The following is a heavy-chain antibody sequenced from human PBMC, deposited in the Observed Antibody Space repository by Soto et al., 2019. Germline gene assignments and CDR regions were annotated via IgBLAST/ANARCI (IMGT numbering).Heavy chain of an antibody. V-gene: IGHV1-18*01. D-gene: IGHD3-22*01. CDR2: ISAYDGQT. CDR1: GDGFSNYG. J-gene: IGHJ4*02. CDR3: ARVWYYDSSGYYAFDY. Sequence: SVKVSCKASGDGFSNYGFSWVRQAPGQGLEWMGWISAYDGQTNYTKKFQGRVTMTTDTSSSTAYMELRSLRSDDTAVYYCARVWYYDSSGYYAFDYWGLGTLVTVSS.